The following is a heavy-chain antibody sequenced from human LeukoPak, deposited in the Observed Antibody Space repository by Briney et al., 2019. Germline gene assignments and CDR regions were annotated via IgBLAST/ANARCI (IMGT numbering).Heavy chain of an antibody. V-gene: IGHV1-58*02. Sequence: SVKVSCKASGFTFTSSAMQWVRQARGQRLEWIGWIVVGSGNTNYAQKFQERVTITRDMSTSTAYMEPSSLRSEDTAVYYCAANLKGYCTNGVCGFDYWGQGTLVTVSS. CDR3: AANLKGYCTNGVCGFDY. CDR2: IVVGSGNT. J-gene: IGHJ4*02. CDR1: GFTFTSSA. D-gene: IGHD2-8*01.